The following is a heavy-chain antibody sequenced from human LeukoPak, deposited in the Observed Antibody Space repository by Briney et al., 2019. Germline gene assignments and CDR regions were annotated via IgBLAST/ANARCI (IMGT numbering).Heavy chain of an antibody. CDR2: IYTSGST. CDR3: ARGGESSGWYRLYYYGMDV. V-gene: IGHV4-4*07. Sequence: SETLSLTCTVSGGSISSYYWSWIRQPAGKGLEWIGRIYTSGSTNYNPSLKSRVTMSVDTSKNQFSLKLSSVTAADTAVYYCARGGESSGWYRLYYYGMDVWGQGTTVTVSS. J-gene: IGHJ6*02. CDR1: GGSISSYY. D-gene: IGHD6-19*01.